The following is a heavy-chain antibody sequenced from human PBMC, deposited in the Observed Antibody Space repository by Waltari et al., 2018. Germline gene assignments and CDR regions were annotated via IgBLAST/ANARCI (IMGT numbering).Heavy chain of an antibody. V-gene: IGHV3-30*04. CDR3: AREDTAIPLFDY. Sequence: IRWVRQAPGKGLEWVAVIAYDGSNRYYVDSVKGRFTISRDNSKNTLYLQMNSLRAEDTAVYYCAREDTAIPLFDYWGQGTLVTVSS. D-gene: IGHD5-18*01. J-gene: IGHJ4*02. CDR2: IAYDGSNR.